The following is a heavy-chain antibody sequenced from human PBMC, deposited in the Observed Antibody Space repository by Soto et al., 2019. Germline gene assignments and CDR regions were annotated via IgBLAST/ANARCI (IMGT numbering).Heavy chain of an antibody. D-gene: IGHD3-10*01. Sequence: QVQLVESGGGVVQPGRSLRLSCAASGFTFSSYGMHWVRQAPGKGLEWVAVISYDGSNKYYADSVKGRFTISRDNSKNTLYLQMNSLIAEDTAVYYCAKAKGYYGSGIWLFDYWGQGTLVTVSS. CDR2: ISYDGSNK. CDR3: AKAKGYYGSGIWLFDY. V-gene: IGHV3-30*18. J-gene: IGHJ4*02. CDR1: GFTFSSYG.